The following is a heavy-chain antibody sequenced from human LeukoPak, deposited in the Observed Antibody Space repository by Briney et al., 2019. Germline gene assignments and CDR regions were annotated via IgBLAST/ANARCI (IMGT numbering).Heavy chain of an antibody. Sequence: GGSLRLSCAASGFTFSDYYMTWIRQAPGKGLEWVSYISSSGITIYYADSVKGRFTISRDNAKNSLYLQVNSLRAEDTAVYYCARETDSTLFDYWGQGTLVTVSS. CDR1: GFTFSDYY. V-gene: IGHV3-11*04. D-gene: IGHD2-2*01. CDR2: ISSSGITI. CDR3: ARETDSTLFDY. J-gene: IGHJ4*02.